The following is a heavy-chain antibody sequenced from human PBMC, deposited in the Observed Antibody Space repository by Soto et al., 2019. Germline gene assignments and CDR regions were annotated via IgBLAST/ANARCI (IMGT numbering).Heavy chain of an antibody. CDR2: ISGSDGKT. V-gene: IGHV3-23*01. J-gene: IGHJ4*02. CDR3: ARWSYLDY. D-gene: IGHD3-3*01. Sequence: GGSLRLSCAASGFSFGSYALSWVRQAPGKGLEWVSTISGSDGKTFYADSVKGRFSISRDTSQSTLYLQMNSLRADDTAMYYCARWSYLDYWGQGTRVTAPQ. CDR1: GFSFGSYA.